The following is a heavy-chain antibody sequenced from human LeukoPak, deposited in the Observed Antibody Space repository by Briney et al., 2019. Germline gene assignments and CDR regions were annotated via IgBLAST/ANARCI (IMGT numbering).Heavy chain of an antibody. D-gene: IGHD2-15*01. J-gene: IGHJ4*02. CDR2: IYYSGST. CDR1: GGSVSSGSYY. CDR3: ARAPPMYCSGGSCYSGGVDY. V-gene: IGHV4-61*01. Sequence: PSETLSPTCTVSGGSVSSGSYYWSWIRQPPGKGLEWIGYIYYSGSTNYNPSLKSRVTISVDTSKNQFSLKLSSVTAADTAVYYCARAPPMYCSGGSCYSGGVDYWGQGTLVTVSS.